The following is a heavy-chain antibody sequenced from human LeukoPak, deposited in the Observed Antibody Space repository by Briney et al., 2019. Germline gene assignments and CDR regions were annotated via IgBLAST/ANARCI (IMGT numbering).Heavy chain of an antibody. CDR2: ISSSGSTI. CDR1: GFTFSDYY. Sequence: TGGSLRLSCAASGFTFSDYYMSWIRQAPGKGLEWVSYISSSGSTIYYADSVKGRFTISRDNAKNSLYLQMNSLRAEDTAVYYCAREWTVGATRAFDIWGQGTMVTVSS. J-gene: IGHJ3*02. V-gene: IGHV3-11*04. CDR3: AREWTVGATRAFDI. D-gene: IGHD1-26*01.